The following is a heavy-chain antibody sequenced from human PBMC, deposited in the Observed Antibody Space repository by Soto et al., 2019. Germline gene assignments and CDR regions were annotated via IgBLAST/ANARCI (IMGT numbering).Heavy chain of an antibody. Sequence: SVEVSCKXSGGTFSSYAISWVRQAPGQGLEWMGGIIPIFGTANYAQKFQGRVTITADKSTSTAYMELSSLRSEDTAVYYCARRREGDAFDIWGQGTMVTVSS. CDR1: GGTFSSYA. CDR3: ARRREGDAFDI. CDR2: IIPIFGTA. J-gene: IGHJ3*02. V-gene: IGHV1-69*06.